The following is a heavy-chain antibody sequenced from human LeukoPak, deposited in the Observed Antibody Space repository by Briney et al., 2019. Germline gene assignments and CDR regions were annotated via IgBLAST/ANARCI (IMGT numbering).Heavy chain of an antibody. J-gene: IGHJ4*02. V-gene: IGHV1-69*13. CDR1: GGTFSSYA. CDR2: IIPIFGTA. Sequence: ASVKVSCKASGGTFSSYAISWVRQAPGQGLEWMGGIIPIFGTANYAQKFQGRVTITADESTSTAYMELSSLRSEDTAVYYCASEVDYGDYGGDYWGQGTLVTVSS. D-gene: IGHD4-17*01. CDR3: ASEVDYGDYGGDY.